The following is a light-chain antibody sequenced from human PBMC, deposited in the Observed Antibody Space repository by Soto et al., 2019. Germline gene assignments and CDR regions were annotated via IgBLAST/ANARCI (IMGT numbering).Light chain of an antibody. Sequence: QSVLTQPASVSGSPGQSIAISCTGTSGDVGGYKYVSWYQQHPGKVPKLIIYEVNNRPSGVSTRFSGSKSDNSASLTISGLQPEDEADYYCFSFTSSGTLVFGTGTKVTVL. CDR2: EVN. CDR3: FSFTSSGTLV. V-gene: IGLV2-14*03. J-gene: IGLJ1*01. CDR1: SGDVGGYKY.